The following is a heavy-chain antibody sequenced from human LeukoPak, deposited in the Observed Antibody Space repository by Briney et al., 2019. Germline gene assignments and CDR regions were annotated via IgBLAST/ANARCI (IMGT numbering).Heavy chain of an antibody. Sequence: GRSLRLSCAASGFTFSSYAMNWVRQAPGKGLEWVSAISGSGGNTCYADSVKGRFTISRDNSKNTLYLQMNGLRAEDTAVYYCAKSGDYGDYGSFYYYYGMDVWGQGTTVTVSS. D-gene: IGHD4-17*01. V-gene: IGHV3-23*01. CDR3: AKSGDYGDYGSFYYYYGMDV. CDR2: ISGSGGNT. CDR1: GFTFSSYA. J-gene: IGHJ6*02.